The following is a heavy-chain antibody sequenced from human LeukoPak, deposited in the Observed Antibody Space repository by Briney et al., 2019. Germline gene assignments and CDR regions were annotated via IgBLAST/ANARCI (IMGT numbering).Heavy chain of an antibody. CDR2: MNRDGSET. CDR1: GFSLSSHW. J-gene: IGHJ6*02. V-gene: IGHV3-7*03. Sequence: GGSLRLSCAASGFSLSSHWMTWVRQVPGRGPEWVANMNRDGSETYYLDSVKGRFTISKDNAKNSLYLQMNSLRAEDTALYHCARNNGMDVWGQGTTVIVSS. CDR3: ARNNGMDV.